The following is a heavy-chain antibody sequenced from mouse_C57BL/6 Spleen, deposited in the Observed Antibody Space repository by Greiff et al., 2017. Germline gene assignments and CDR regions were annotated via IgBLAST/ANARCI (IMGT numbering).Heavy chain of an antibody. CDR2: IDPETGGT. J-gene: IGHJ3*01. CDR3: TRGIETGP. V-gene: IGHV1-15*01. CDR1: GYTFTDYE. D-gene: IGHD4-1*01. Sequence: QVQLQQSGAELVRPGASVTLSCKASGYTFTDYEMHWVKQTPVHGLDWIGAIDPETGGTAYNQKFKGKAILTADKSSSTAYMELRSLTSEDSAGYYWTRGIETGPWGQGTLVTVSA.